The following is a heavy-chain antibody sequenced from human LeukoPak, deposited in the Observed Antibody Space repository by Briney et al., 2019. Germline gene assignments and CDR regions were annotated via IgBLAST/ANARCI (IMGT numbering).Heavy chain of an antibody. CDR3: ARRYTASPGERFDY. J-gene: IGHJ4*02. D-gene: IGHD2-2*02. CDR1: GGSISSSSYY. V-gene: IGHV4-61*05. Sequence: PSETLSLTCTVSGGSISSSSYYWGWIRQPPGKGLEWIGYIYSSGNTNYNPSLNSRVTISLDTSKNQFSLMLRSLTAADTAVYYCARRYTASPGERFDYWGQGTLVTVSS. CDR2: IYSSGNT.